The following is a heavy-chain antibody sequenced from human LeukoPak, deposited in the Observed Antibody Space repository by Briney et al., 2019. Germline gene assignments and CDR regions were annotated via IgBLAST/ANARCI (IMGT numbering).Heavy chain of an antibody. CDR3: ARAVDSGSYYAAFDI. Sequence: GGSRRLSCAASGFTFSSYSMNWVRQAPGKGLEWVSSISSSSSYIYYADSVKGRFTISRDNAKNSLYLQMNSLRAEDTAVYYCARAVDSGSYYAAFDIWGQGTMVTVSS. V-gene: IGHV3-21*01. D-gene: IGHD1-26*01. J-gene: IGHJ3*02. CDR1: GFTFSSYS. CDR2: ISSSSSYI.